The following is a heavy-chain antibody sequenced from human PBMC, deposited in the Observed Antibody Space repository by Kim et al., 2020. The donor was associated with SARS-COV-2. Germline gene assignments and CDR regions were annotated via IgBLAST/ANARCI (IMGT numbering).Heavy chain of an antibody. Sequence: GGSLRLSCAASGFTFSSYSMNWVRQAPGKGLDWVSSISSSSSYIYYTDSVKGRLTIPRDNAKNSLYLQMNSLRAEDTSVYYWARTRYSGWTYFDYWGQGTLIPVSS. CDR3: ARTRYSGWTYFDY. CDR2: ISSSSSYI. D-gene: IGHD6-19*01. J-gene: IGHJ4*02. V-gene: IGHV3-21*01. CDR1: GFTFSSYS.